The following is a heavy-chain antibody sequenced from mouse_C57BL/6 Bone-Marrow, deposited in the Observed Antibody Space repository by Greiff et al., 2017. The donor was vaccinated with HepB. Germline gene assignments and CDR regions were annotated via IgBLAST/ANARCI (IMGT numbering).Heavy chain of an antibody. V-gene: IGHV5-4*03. CDR1: GFTFSSYA. Sequence: EVMLVESGGGLVKPGGSLKLSCAASGFTFSSYAMSWVRQTPEKRLEWVATISDGGSYTYYPDNVKGRFTISRDNAKNNLYLQMSQLKSEDTAMYYCARGATTTVVAYYFDYWGQGTTLTVSS. CDR3: ARGATTTVVAYYFDY. D-gene: IGHD1-1*01. CDR2: ISDGGSYT. J-gene: IGHJ2*01.